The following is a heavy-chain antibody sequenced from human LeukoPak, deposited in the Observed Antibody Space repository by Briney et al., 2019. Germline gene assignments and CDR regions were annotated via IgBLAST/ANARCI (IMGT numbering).Heavy chain of an antibody. V-gene: IGHV3-33*06. Sequence: GRSLRLSCAASGFTFSSYGMHWVRQAPGKGLEWVAVIWYDGSNKYYADSVRGRFTISRDNSKNTLYLQMNRMRSEDTAVYYCAKVGGSSPETDYWGQGTLVTVSS. J-gene: IGHJ4*02. CDR3: AKVGGSSPETDY. CDR1: GFTFSSYG. D-gene: IGHD1-26*01. CDR2: IWYDGSNK.